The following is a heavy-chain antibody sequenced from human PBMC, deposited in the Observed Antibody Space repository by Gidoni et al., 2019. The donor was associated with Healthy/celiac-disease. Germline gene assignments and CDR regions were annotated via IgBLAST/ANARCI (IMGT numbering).Heavy chain of an antibody. V-gene: IGHV3-30*18. CDR1: GLTFSSYG. CDR3: AKDSMVTSYYYYYGMDV. D-gene: IGHD5-18*01. J-gene: IGHJ6*02. CDR2: ISYDGSNK. Sequence: QVQLVESGGGVVQPGRSLRLSCAASGLTFSSYGMHWVRQAPGKGLEWVSVISYDGSNKYYADSVKGRFTISRDNSKNTLYLQMNSLRAEDTAVYYCAKDSMVTSYYYYYGMDVWGQGTTVTVSS.